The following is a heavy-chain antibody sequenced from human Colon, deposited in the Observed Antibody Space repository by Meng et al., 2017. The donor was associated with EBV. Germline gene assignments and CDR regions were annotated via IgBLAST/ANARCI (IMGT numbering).Heavy chain of an antibody. CDR2: IYHSGST. CDR3: ARGGYYSFDY. Sequence: QVDLKESDPGLVTPSQTLFLTCAVCGGSISSVYWWTWVRQSPGKGLEWIGEIYHSGSTNYNPSLKSRVTISVDKSKNQFSLKLTSVTAADTAVYYCARGGYYSFDYWGQRTLVTVSS. J-gene: IGHJ4*02. D-gene: IGHD5-18*01. CDR1: GGSISSVYW. V-gene: IGHV4-4*02.